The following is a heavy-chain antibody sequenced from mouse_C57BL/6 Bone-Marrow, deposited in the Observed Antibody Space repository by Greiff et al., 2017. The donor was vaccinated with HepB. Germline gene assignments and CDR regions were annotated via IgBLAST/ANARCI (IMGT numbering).Heavy chain of an antibody. Sequence: EVQLQQSGPELVKPGASVKISCKASGYTFTDYYMNWVKQSHGKSLEWIGDINPNNGGTSYNQKFKGKATLTVDKSSSTAYMELRSLTSEDSAVYYCARSKGITTVVSPFAYWGQGTLVTVSA. D-gene: IGHD1-1*01. CDR2: INPNNGGT. CDR1: GYTFTDYY. CDR3: ARSKGITTVVSPFAY. J-gene: IGHJ3*01. V-gene: IGHV1-26*01.